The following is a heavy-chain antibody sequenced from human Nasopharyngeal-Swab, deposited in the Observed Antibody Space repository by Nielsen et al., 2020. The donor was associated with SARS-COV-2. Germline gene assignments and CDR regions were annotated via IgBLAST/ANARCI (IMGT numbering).Heavy chain of an antibody. Sequence: SETLSLTCTVSGGSISSYYWSWIRQPAGKGLEWIGRIYTSGSTYYNPSLKSRVTISVDTSKNQFSLKLSSVTAADTAVYYCARGGGSGAWGYFDSPENYYYYMDVWGKGTTVTVSS. J-gene: IGHJ6*03. CDR1: GGSISSYY. D-gene: IGHD3-9*01. CDR2: IYTSGST. CDR3: ARGGGSGAWGYFDSPENYYYYMDV. V-gene: IGHV4-4*07.